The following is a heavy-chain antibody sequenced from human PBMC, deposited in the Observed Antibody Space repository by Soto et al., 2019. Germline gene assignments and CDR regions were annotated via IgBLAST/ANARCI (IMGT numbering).Heavy chain of an antibody. Sequence: SETLSLTCTVSGGSLSGYYWSWIRQPPGEGLEWIGDFYSSGSPHHNPSLKNRVSISEDRSKNEFSLKLSSVTAADTAIYYCAREFYYDSSGIGFDSWGQGTLVTVSS. D-gene: IGHD3-22*01. CDR2: FYSSGSP. CDR1: GGSLSGYY. CDR3: AREFYYDSSGIGFDS. V-gene: IGHV4-59*01. J-gene: IGHJ4*02.